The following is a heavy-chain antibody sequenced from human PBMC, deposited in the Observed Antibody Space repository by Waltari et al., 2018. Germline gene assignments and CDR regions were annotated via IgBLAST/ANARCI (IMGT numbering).Heavy chain of an antibody. CDR2: IIPIFGTA. D-gene: IGHD3-3*01. CDR3: ARGRGFFGVWIGGMDV. J-gene: IGHJ6*02. V-gene: IGHV1-69*06. Sequence: QVQLVQSGAEVKKPGSSVKVSCKASGGTFSSYAISWVRQAPGKGLEWMGGIIPIFGTANYAQKFQGRVTMTRNTSISTAYMELSSLRSEDTAVYYCARGRGFFGVWIGGMDVWGQGTTVTVSS. CDR1: GGTFSSYA.